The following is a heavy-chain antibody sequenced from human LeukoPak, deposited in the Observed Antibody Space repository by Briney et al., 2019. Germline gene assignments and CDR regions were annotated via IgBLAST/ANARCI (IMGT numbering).Heavy chain of an antibody. J-gene: IGHJ4*02. CDR3: ARMDNWNYALQFDY. CDR1: GFSLTTSGMC. CDR2: IEWLDNR. D-gene: IGHD1-7*01. V-gene: IGHV2-70*11. Sequence: SGPALVKPTQTLTLTCSFSGFSLTTSGMCVNWIRQPPGRALEWLARIEWLDNRYYNTSLRTRRTLSQDTSKNQVLLTMTNMDPVDTATYYCARMDNWNYALQFDYWGQGALVTVSS.